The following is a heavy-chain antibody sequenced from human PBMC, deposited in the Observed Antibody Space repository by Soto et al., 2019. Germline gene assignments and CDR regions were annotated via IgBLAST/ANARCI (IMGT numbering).Heavy chain of an antibody. V-gene: IGHV2-5*01. D-gene: IGHD2-2*02. J-gene: IGHJ4*02. CDR1: GFSLSISGMG. Sequence: SGPTLVNPTQTLTLTCTFSGFSLSISGMGVGWIRQPPGKALEWLALISWNDDERYSPSLKSRLTITKDTSKNQVVLTMTNMDPVDTDTYFCAHSYCSSSRCYRGFDYWGQGTLVTVSS. CDR2: ISWNDDE. CDR3: AHSYCSSSRCYRGFDY.